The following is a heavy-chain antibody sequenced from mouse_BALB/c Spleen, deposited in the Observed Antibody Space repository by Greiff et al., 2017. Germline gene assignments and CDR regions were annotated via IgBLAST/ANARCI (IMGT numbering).Heavy chain of an antibody. Sequence: QVQLQQPGAKLVRPGASVKLSCKASGYTFTSYWINWVKQRPGQGLEWIGNIYPSDSYTNYNQKFKDKATLTVDKSSSTAYMQLSSPTSEDSAVYYCTIITTYAMDYWGQGTSVTVSS. CDR3: TIITTYAMDY. CDR1: GYTFTSYW. CDR2: IYPSDSYT. J-gene: IGHJ4*01. D-gene: IGHD1-1*01. V-gene: IGHV1-69*02.